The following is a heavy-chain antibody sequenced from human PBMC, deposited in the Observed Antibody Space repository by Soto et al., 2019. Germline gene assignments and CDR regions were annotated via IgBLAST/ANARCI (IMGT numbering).Heavy chain of an antibody. V-gene: IGHV4-59*01. J-gene: IGHJ4*02. D-gene: IGHD6-19*01. CDR3: ARTSSGWYGNLDY. Sequence: PSETLSLTCTVSGGSISSYYWSWIRQPPGKGLEWIGYIYYSGSTNYNPSLKSRVTISVDTSKNQFSLKLSSVTAADTAVYYCARTSSGWYGNLDYWGQGTLVTVSS. CDR1: GGSISSYY. CDR2: IYYSGST.